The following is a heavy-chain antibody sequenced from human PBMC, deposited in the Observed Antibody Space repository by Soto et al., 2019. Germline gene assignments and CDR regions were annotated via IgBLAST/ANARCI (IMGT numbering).Heavy chain of an antibody. J-gene: IGHJ4*02. CDR1: GFTFSSYA. CDR2: ISTNGGST. Sequence: GGSLRLSCSASGFTFSSYAMHWVRQPPGKGLENVSSISTNGGSTHYADSVKGRFTISRDNSKNTQYLQMSSLRADDTVLYFFVKGEYYYDSSGYYPFDYWGQGTLVTVSS. CDR3: VKGEYYYDSSGYYPFDY. V-gene: IGHV3-64D*06. D-gene: IGHD3-22*01.